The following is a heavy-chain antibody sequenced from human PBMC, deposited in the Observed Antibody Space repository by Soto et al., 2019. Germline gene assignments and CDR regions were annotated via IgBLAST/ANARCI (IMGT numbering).Heavy chain of an antibody. CDR1: GGSIANNNYY. D-gene: IGHD3-22*01. CDR3: ARPRYYYDGSGYPGFNDY. J-gene: IGHJ4*02. V-gene: IGHV4-39*01. Sequence: ASETLSLTCTVSGGSIANNNYYWGWIRQPPGKGLEWIGSIYHSGSTSYNPSLKSRVTISVDTSKNQFSLKLSSVTAADTAVYYCARPRYYYDGSGYPGFNDYWGQGTLVTV. CDR2: IYHSGST.